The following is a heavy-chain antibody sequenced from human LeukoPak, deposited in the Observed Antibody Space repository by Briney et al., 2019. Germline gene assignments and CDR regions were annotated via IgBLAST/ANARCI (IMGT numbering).Heavy chain of an antibody. D-gene: IGHD2-8*01. Sequence: GGSLRLSCAASGFSFSSYSMTWVRQAPGKGLEWVSSISSSSSYIYYADSVKGRFTISRDNAKNSLYLQMNSLRDDDTAVYYCARGCTSGACYAIGTCWGRGTLVTVSS. CDR3: ARGCTSGACYAIGTC. J-gene: IGHJ4*02. CDR2: ISSSSSYI. CDR1: GFSFSSYS. V-gene: IGHV3-21*06.